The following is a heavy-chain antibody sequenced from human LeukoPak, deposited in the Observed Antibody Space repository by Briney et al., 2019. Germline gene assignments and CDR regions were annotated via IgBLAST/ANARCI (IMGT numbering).Heavy chain of an antibody. Sequence: GGSLRLSCAASGFTFSDYYMGWIRQAPGKGLEWVSYITANGSPIYYADSMKGRFTISRDNAKNSLYLQMNSLRAEDTAVYYCAELGITMIGGVWGKGTTVTISS. D-gene: IGHD3-10*02. CDR1: GFTFSDYY. J-gene: IGHJ6*04. V-gene: IGHV3-11*04. CDR2: ITANGSPI. CDR3: AELGITMIGGV.